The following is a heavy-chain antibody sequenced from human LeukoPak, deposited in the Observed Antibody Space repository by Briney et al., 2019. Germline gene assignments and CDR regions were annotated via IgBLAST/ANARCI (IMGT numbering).Heavy chain of an antibody. CDR1: GFTFSSYG. V-gene: IGHV3-23*01. CDR3: AKFETTVTTSFAY. J-gene: IGHJ4*02. CDR2: ISGGGGST. Sequence: PGGSLRLSCAASGFTFSSYGMSWVRQAPGKGLEWVSAISGGGGSTYYADSVKGWFTISRDNSKNTLYLQMNSLRAEDTAVYYCAKFETTVTTSFAYWGQGTLVTVSS. D-gene: IGHD4-17*01.